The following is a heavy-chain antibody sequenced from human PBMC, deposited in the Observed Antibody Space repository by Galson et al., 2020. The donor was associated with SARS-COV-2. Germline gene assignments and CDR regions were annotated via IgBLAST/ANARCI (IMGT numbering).Heavy chain of an antibody. D-gene: IGHD3-3*01. CDR1: GGSISSYY. CDR3: ARHLLGLSAYYIGADYFDY. J-gene: IGHJ4*02. V-gene: IGHV4-59*08. CDR2: IYYSGNT. Sequence: ETSETLSLTSTVSGGSISSYYWSWIRQPPGKGLEWIGYIYYSGNTTYNPSLKSRVTISVDTSKNQFSLKLSSVTAADTAVYYCARHLLGLSAYYIGADYFDYWDQGTLVTVSS.